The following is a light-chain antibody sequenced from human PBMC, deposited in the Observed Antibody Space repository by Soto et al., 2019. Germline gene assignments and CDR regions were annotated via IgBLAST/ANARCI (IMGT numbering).Light chain of an antibody. V-gene: IGKV3-11*01. CDR3: QQRSNFPPT. J-gene: IGKJ4*01. Sequence: EIVLTQSPATLSLSPGERATLSCRASQSVSSYLAWYQQKSGQAPRLLIFDASNRATGIPPRFSGSGSGTDFTLTISSLDPVDFAVYYYQQRSNFPPTFGGGPNVEIK. CDR2: DAS. CDR1: QSVSSY.